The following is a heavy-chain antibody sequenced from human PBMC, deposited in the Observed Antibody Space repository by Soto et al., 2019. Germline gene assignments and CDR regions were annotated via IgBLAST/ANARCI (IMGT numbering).Heavy chain of an antibody. CDR3: VRRTGIAEDSYYFDY. CDR1: GFTFGSYW. Sequence: GGSLRLSCAASGFTFGSYWMHWVRQAPGKGLVWVSRINTDGSSTTYVDSVKGRFTISRDNAKNTLYLQMNSLRADDTAVYYCVRRTGIAEDSYYFDYWGQGSLVTVSS. D-gene: IGHD2-15*01. J-gene: IGHJ4*02. V-gene: IGHV3-74*01. CDR2: INTDGSST.